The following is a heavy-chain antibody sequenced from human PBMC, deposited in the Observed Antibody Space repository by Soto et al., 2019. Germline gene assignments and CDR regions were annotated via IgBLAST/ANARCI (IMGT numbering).Heavy chain of an antibody. CDR2: IYYSGST. CDR1: GGSISSYY. CDR3: ARETRPYSMDV. Sequence: QVQLRESGPGLVKPSETLSLTCTVSGGSISSYYWSWIRQPPGKGLEWIGYIYYSGSTNYNPSLKSRVTISVDTSKNQFSLKLSSVTAADTAVYYCARETRPYSMDVWGQGTTVTVSS. D-gene: IGHD2-2*01. J-gene: IGHJ6*02. V-gene: IGHV4-59*01.